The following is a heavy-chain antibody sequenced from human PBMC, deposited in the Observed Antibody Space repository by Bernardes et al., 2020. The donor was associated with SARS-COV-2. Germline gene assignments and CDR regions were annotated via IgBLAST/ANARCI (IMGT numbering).Heavy chain of an antibody. J-gene: IGHJ5*02. V-gene: IGHV3-7*01. CDR2: IKADGSAK. CDR3: ARDPDWYTL. CDR1: GFTFSSYW. Sequence: VGSLSLSCAASGFTFSSYWMSWVRQAPGKGLEWVANIKADGSAKYYVDSVKGRFTISRDNAKNSLFLQMNSLRVEDTAVYYCARDPDWYTLWGQGTLVTVSS.